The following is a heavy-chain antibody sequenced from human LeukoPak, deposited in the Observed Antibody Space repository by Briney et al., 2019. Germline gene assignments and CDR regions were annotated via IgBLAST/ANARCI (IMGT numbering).Heavy chain of an antibody. Sequence: GGSLRLSCAASGFTFSSYGMHWVRQAPGKGLEWVAVISYDGSNKYYADSVKGRFTISRDNSKNTLYLQMNSLRAEDTAVYYCAKDLPQYSSTWYLSDYWGRGTLVTVSS. CDR3: AKDLPQYSSTWYLSDY. J-gene: IGHJ4*02. CDR1: GFTFSSYG. D-gene: IGHD6-13*01. CDR2: ISYDGSNK. V-gene: IGHV3-30*18.